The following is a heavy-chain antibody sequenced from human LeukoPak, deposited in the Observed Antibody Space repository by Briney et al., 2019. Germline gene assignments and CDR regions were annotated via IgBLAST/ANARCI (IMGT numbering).Heavy chain of an antibody. CDR2: ISSSSSTI. V-gene: IGHV3-48*02. Sequence: GGSLKLSCAASGFTFSNYRMNWVRQAPGKGLEWVSYISSSSSTIYYADSVKGRFTISRDNAKNSLYLPMNSLRDEDTSVYDFDRDEPLSTTMFRGLFYCWGQGTLVTVSS. CDR3: DRDEPLSTTMFRGLFYC. CDR1: GFTFSNYR. J-gene: IGHJ4*02. D-gene: IGHD3-10*01.